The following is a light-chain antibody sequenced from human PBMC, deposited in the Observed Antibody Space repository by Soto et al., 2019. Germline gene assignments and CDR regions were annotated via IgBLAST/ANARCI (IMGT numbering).Light chain of an antibody. J-gene: IGLJ1*01. CDR1: SSDVGGYNY. V-gene: IGLV2-14*03. CDR3: SSYTTTGTLIV. Sequence: QSALTQPASVSGSPGQSITISCTGTSSDVGGYNYVSWYQQLPDTAPKLMIYDVTIRPSGVSDRFSGSKSGNTASLSISGLQAEDEADYYCSSYTTTGTLIVFGTGTKLIVL. CDR2: DVT.